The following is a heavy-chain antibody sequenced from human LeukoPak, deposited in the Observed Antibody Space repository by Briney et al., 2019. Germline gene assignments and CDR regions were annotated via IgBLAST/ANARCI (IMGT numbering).Heavy chain of an antibody. CDR1: GYTFTSYG. CDR2: ISAYKGNT. V-gene: IGHV1-18*01. D-gene: IGHD3-10*01. Sequence: GASVKVSCKASGYTFTSYGISWVRQAPGQGLEWMGWISAYKGNTNYAQKLQGRVTMTTDTSTSTAYMELRSLRSDDTAVYYCARVGPMVRGYIRAREYYFDYWGQGTLVTVSS. J-gene: IGHJ4*02. CDR3: ARVGPMVRGYIRAREYYFDY.